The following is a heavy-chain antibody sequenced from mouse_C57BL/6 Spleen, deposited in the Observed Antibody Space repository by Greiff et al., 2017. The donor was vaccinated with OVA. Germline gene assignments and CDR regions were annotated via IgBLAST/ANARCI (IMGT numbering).Heavy chain of an antibody. CDR2: IDPSDSET. V-gene: IGHV1-52*01. CDR1: GYTFPSYW. D-gene: IGHD1-1*01. CDR3: ARSTTVVAHYAIDY. J-gene: IGHJ4*01. Sequence: QVQLQQPGAELVRPGSSVQLSCQASGYTFPSYWMHWVKQRPIQGLEWIGNIDPSDSETHYNQKFKDKATLTVDKSSSTAYMQLSSLTSEDSAVYYCARSTTVVAHYAIDYWGQGTSVTVSS.